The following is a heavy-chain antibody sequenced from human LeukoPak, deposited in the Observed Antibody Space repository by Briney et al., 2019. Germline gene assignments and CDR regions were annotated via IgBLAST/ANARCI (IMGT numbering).Heavy chain of an antibody. CDR1: GYTFTSHH. Sequence: ASVKVSCKASGYTFTSHHINWVRQAAGQGLEWMGWMNPNSGNIVYAQKFQGRVTMTWDTSISTAYMELSSLRSDDTAVYYCARVEPGIAASSDYYYYYMDVWGKGTTVTVSS. CDR2: MNPNSGNI. D-gene: IGHD6-13*01. V-gene: IGHV1-8*01. J-gene: IGHJ6*03. CDR3: ARVEPGIAASSDYYYYYMDV.